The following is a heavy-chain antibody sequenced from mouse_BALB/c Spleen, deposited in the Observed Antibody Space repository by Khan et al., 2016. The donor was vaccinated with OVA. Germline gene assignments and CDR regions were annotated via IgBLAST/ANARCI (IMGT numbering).Heavy chain of an antibody. J-gene: IGHJ2*01. CDR2: IGYSGVT. D-gene: IGHD1-1*01. V-gene: IGHV3-2*02. CDR3: AIWHRYPYYFDY. CDR1: GYSITSGYA. Sequence: QLQESGPGLLKPSQSLSLTCTVTGYSITSGYAWNWIRQFPGNKLEWMAYIGYSGVTSYTPSLKSRISITRDTSKNQFFLQLTSVTTEDTATSCCAIWHRYPYYFDYWGQGTTLTVSS.